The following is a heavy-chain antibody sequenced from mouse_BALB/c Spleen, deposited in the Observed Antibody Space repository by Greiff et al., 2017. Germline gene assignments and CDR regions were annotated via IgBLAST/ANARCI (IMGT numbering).Heavy chain of an antibody. V-gene: IGHV14-1*02. CDR3: ALLLRVDAMDY. Sequence: EVQLQQSGAELVRPGALVKLSCKASGFNIKDYYMHWVKQRPEQGLEWIGWIDPENGNTIYDPKFQGKASITADTSSNTAYLQLSSLTSEDTAVYYCALLLRVDAMDYWGQGTSVTVSS. CDR2: IDPENGNT. D-gene: IGHD1-1*01. CDR1: GFNIKDYY. J-gene: IGHJ4*01.